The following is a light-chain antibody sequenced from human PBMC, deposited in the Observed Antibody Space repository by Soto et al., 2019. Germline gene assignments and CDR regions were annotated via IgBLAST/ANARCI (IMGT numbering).Light chain of an antibody. CDR3: HQYSSTPQLT. V-gene: IGKV4-1*01. CDR1: QSVLYSSNNKNY. J-gene: IGKJ4*01. CDR2: WAS. Sequence: DIVMTQSPDSLAVSLGERATINCKSSQSVLYSSNNKNYLAWYQQKPGQPPKLLIYWASTRESGVPDRFSGSGSGTAFTLTISSLQAEDVAVYYCHQYSSTPQLTFGGGTKVEIK.